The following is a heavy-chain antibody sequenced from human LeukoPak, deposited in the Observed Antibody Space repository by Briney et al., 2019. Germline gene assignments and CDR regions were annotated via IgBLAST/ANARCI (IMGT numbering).Heavy chain of an antibody. CDR2: IRYDGSNK. CDR1: GFTFSSYG. J-gene: IGHJ3*01. D-gene: IGHD4-11*01. V-gene: IGHV3-30*02. Sequence: GGSLRLSCAASGFTFSSYGMHWVRQAPGKVLEWVAFIRYDGSNKYYADSVKGRFTISRDNSKNTLYLQMNSLRAEDTAVYYCARDWYNNSDAFDLWGQGTMVTVSS. CDR3: ARDWYNNSDAFDL.